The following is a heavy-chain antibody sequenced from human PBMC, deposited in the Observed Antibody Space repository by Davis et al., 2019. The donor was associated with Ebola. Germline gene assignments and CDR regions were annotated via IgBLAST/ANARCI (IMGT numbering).Heavy chain of an antibody. CDR1: GFTFSSYW. CDR2: IKQDGSEK. CDR3: AREEGVAAAGLDY. J-gene: IGHJ4*02. V-gene: IGHV3-7*01. Sequence: PGSLLKISCAASGFTFSSYWMSCVRQAPGKGLECVAYIKQDGSEKYYVDSVKGRFTISRDNAKNSLYLQMNSLRAEDTAVYYCAREEGVAAAGLDYWGQGTLVTVSS. D-gene: IGHD6-13*01.